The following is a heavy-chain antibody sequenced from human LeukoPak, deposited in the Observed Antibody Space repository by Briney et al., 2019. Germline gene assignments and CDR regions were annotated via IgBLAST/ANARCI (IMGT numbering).Heavy chain of an antibody. D-gene: IGHD2-15*01. CDR3: ARERAGGRACSAGSCLRDY. Sequence: PGGSLRLSCAAPGYTFSIYEMNCVRDARGRAREWVSYISSSCTHIYYTDSVKGRFNIPRDNAKNSLYLQMNSVRAKDTAVYYCARERAGGRACSAGSCLRDYWGQGTLVTVS. J-gene: IGHJ4*02. CDR2: ISSSCTHI. V-gene: IGHV3-48*03. CDR1: GYTFSIYE.